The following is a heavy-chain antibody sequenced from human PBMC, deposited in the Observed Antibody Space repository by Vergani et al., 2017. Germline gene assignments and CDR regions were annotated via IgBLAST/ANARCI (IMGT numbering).Heavy chain of an antibody. Sequence: EVQLVESGGGLVKPGGSLRLSCAASGFTFSSYRMNWVRQAPGKGLEWVASISSSSSYIYYADSVTGRFTISRDNAKNSLYLQMNSLRAEDTAVYYCARDLLVSYYGSESYYNFDAFDSWGQGTMVTVSS. CDR2: ISSSSSYI. V-gene: IGHV3-21*01. CDR1: GFTFSSYR. CDR3: ARDLLVSYYGSESYYNFDAFDS. D-gene: IGHD3-10*01. J-gene: IGHJ3*02.